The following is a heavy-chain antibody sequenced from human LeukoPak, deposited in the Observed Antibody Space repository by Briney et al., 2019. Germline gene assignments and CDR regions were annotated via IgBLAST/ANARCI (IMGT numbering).Heavy chain of an antibody. CDR3: AREFYGALDY. D-gene: IGHD1-26*01. J-gene: IGHJ4*02. Sequence: SETLSLTCTVSGGSISSSSYYWGWIRQPPGKGLEWIGEIYHSGSTNYNPSLKSRVTISVDTSKNQLSLKLSSVTAADTAVYYCAREFYGALDYWGQGTLVTVSS. V-gene: IGHV4-39*07. CDR1: GGSISSSSYY. CDR2: IYHSGST.